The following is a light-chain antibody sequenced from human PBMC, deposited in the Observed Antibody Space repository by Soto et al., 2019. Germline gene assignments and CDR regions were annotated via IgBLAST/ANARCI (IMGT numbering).Light chain of an antibody. CDR2: EFN. V-gene: IGLV2-18*02. Sequence: QSVLTQPPSVSGSPGQSVTISCSGSSSDVGSHKSVSWYKQAPGTSPKLIIFEFNNRPSGVPDRFSESKSGNTASLTISGLQPEDEADYYCSAYIASITSYVFGTGTKVTVL. CDR3: SAYIASITSYV. CDR1: SSDVGSHKS. J-gene: IGLJ1*01.